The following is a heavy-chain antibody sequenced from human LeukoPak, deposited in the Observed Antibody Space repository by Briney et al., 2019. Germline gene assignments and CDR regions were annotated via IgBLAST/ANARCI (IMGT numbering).Heavy chain of an antibody. CDR3: ARDWGSYSSGWYYSPRYYFDY. CDR2: IYHSGST. J-gene: IGHJ4*02. Sequence: PSETLSLTCTVSGYSISSGYYWGWIRQPPGKGLEWIGSIYHSGSTYYNPSLKSRVTISVDTSKNQFSLKLSSVTAADTAVHYCARDWGSYSSGWYYSPRYYFDYWGQGTLVTVSS. CDR1: GYSISSGYY. D-gene: IGHD6-19*01. V-gene: IGHV4-38-2*02.